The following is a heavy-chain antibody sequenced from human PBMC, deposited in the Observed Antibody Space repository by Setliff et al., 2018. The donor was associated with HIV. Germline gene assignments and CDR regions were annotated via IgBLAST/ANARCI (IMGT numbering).Heavy chain of an antibody. CDR3: ARDQALEMATK. V-gene: IGHV1-3*01. Sequence: ASVKVSCKASGYSFSNYAMHWVRQAPGQSLEWMGWINAGNGNTKYSQKFQGRVTITRDTSASTAYMELSSPRSEDTAVYYCARDQALEMATKWGQGTLVTVSS. CDR2: INAGNGNT. D-gene: IGHD5-12*01. J-gene: IGHJ4*02. CDR1: GYSFSNYA.